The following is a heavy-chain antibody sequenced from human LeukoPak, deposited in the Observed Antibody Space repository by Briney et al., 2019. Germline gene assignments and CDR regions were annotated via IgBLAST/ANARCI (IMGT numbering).Heavy chain of an antibody. J-gene: IGHJ4*02. D-gene: IGHD3-9*01. CDR1: GYTLTSYY. CDR2: INPSGGRT. Sequence: GASVKVSCKASGYTLTSYYMHWVRQAPGQGPEWMGVINPSGGRTTSYAQKIQGRVTMTRDTSMSTVNMELSSLRSEDTAVYYCARGTLRYFDFWGQGTLDTVSS. V-gene: IGHV1-46*01. CDR3: ARGTLRYFDF.